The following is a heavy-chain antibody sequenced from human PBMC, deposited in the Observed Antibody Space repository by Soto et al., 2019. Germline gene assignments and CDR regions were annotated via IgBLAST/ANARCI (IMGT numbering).Heavy chain of an antibody. CDR1: GFTFSDYY. Sequence: GGSLRLSCAASGFTFSDYYTSWIRQAPGKGLEWVSYISSSGILIYYADSVKGRSTISRDNAKNSLYLQMNSLRAEDTAVYYCARGEDEYTSSSVDYWGQGTLVTVSS. D-gene: IGHD6-6*01. CDR2: ISSSGILI. V-gene: IGHV3-11*01. J-gene: IGHJ4*02. CDR3: ARGEDEYTSSSVDY.